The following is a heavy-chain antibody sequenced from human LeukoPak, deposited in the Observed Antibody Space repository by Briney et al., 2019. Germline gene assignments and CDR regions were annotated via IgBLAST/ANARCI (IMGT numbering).Heavy chain of an antibody. V-gene: IGHV4-59*08. CDR2: IYYSGST. D-gene: IGHD6-13*01. Sequence: PSETLSLTCTVSGGSISSYYWGWIRQPPGKGLEWIGYIYYSGSTNYNPSLKSRVTISVDTSKNQFSLKLSSVTAADTAVYYCARLVGSSDELDYWGQGTLVTVSS. CDR3: ARLVGSSDELDY. J-gene: IGHJ4*02. CDR1: GGSISSYY.